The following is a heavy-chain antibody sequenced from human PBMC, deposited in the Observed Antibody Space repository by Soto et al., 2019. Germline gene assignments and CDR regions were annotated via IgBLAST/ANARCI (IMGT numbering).Heavy chain of an antibody. Sequence: GGSLRLSCAASGFTFSSYAMSWVRQAPGKGLEWVSIITGSGGSTYYADSVKGRFTISRDNSKNTLFLQMNSLRAEDTAVYYCAVDPEAGTIGSLFDYWGQGTLGTVS. D-gene: IGHD6-19*01. J-gene: IGHJ4*02. CDR3: AVDPEAGTIGSLFDY. CDR1: GFTFSSYA. CDR2: ITGSGGST. V-gene: IGHV3-23*01.